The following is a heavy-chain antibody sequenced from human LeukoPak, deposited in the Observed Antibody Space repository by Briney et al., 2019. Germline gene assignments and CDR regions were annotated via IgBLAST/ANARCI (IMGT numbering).Heavy chain of an antibody. CDR3: ARGAGSSGYYLFDY. Sequence: ASVKVSCKASGYTFTSYDINWVRQATGQGLEWMGWMNPNSGNTGYAQKFQGRVTMTRNTSISTAYMELSSLRSDDTAVYYCARGAGSSGYYLFDYWGQGTLVTVSS. CDR1: GYTFTSYD. J-gene: IGHJ4*02. CDR2: MNPNSGNT. V-gene: IGHV1-8*01. D-gene: IGHD3-22*01.